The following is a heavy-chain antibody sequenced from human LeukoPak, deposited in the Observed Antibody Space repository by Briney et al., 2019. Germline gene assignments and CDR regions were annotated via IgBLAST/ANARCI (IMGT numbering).Heavy chain of an antibody. D-gene: IGHD4-17*01. V-gene: IGHV1-69*04. CDR2: IIPILGIA. Sequence: SVKVPCKASGGTLSSYAISWVRQAPGQGLEWMGRIIPILGIANYAQKFQGRVTITADKSTSTAYMELSSLRSEDTAVYYCATHTRTVTEFDYWGQGTLVTVSS. J-gene: IGHJ4*02. CDR3: ATHTRTVTEFDY. CDR1: GGTLSSYA.